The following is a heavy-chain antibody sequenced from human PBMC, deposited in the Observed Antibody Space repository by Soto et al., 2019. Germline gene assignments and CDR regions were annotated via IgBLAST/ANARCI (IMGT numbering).Heavy chain of an antibody. CDR3: ARRDNQDALDV. D-gene: IGHD2-15*01. CDR2: IDPSDSYN. CDR1: GYSFTSYW. Sequence: PGESLKISFKGSGYSFTSYWISWVRQMPGKGLEWMGRIDPSDSYNNHSPSFQGHVTMSADKSITTAYLQWSSLKASDTAMYYCARRDNQDALDVWGQGTMVTVSS. J-gene: IGHJ3*01. V-gene: IGHV5-10-1*01.